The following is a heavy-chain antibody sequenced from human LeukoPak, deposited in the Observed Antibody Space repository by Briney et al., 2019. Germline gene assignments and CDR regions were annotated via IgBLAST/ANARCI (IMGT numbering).Heavy chain of an antibody. D-gene: IGHD3-3*02. CDR3: ARGPPHYY. J-gene: IGHJ4*02. CDR2: INHSGST. V-gene: IGHV4-34*01. Sequence: SETLSLTCAVYGGSFSGYYWSWIRQPPGKGLEWIGEINHSGSTNYNPSLKSRVTISVDTSKNQFSLKLSSVTAADTAVYYCARGPPHYYWGQGTMVTVSS. CDR1: GGSFSGYY.